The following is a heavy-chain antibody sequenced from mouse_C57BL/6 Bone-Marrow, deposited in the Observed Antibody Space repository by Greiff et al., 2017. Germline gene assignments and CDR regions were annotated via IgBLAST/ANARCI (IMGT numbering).Heavy chain of an antibody. CDR1: GYTFTSYW. J-gene: IGHJ3*01. Sequence: QVHVKQPGAELVKPGASVKLSCKASGYTFTSYWMPWVKQRPGQGLEWIGMIHPNSGSTNYNEKFKSKATLTVDKSSSTAYMQLSSLTSEDSAVYYCAREVYYGYGGTLAYWGQGTLVTVSA. D-gene: IGHD2-2*01. CDR2: IHPNSGST. CDR3: AREVYYGYGGTLAY. V-gene: IGHV1-64*01.